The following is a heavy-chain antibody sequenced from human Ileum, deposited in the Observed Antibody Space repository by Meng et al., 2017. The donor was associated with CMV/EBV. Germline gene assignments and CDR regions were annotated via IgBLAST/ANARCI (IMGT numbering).Heavy chain of an antibody. V-gene: IGHV1-18*01. CDR2: IRGDNGNT. Sequence: QVFLVQSGGEGKKTGDSVRVSCKASGYNFRDYGVTWVRQVPGQGLEWMGWIRGDNGNTNYAQKFQGRVTMTTDTFTRTAYMQLRTLRSDDSAMYYCARGKPNLAGATGFDHWGQGTLVTVSS. CDR1: GYNFRDYG. J-gene: IGHJ4*02. CDR3: ARGKPNLAGATGFDH. D-gene: IGHD1-26*01.